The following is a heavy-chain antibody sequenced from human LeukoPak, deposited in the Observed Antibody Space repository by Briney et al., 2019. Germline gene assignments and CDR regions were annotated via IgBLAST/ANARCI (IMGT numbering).Heavy chain of an antibody. J-gene: IGHJ4*02. V-gene: IGHV3-23*01. CDR2: ISRSGGST. D-gene: IGHD5-18*01. CDR3: AKAGQLWYDY. Sequence: EWVSAISRSGGSTYYADSVKGRFTISRDNSKNTLYLQMNSLRAEDTAVYYCAKAGQLWYDYWGQGTLVTVSS.